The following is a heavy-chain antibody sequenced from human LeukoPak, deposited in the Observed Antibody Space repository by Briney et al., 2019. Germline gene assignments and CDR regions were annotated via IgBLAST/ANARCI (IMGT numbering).Heavy chain of an antibody. CDR1: GGPISSGSSY. D-gene: IGHD3-9*01. V-gene: IGHV4-61*02. J-gene: IGHJ6*03. CDR2: IYTSGST. Sequence: SETLSLTCTVSGGPISSGSSYWSWIRQPAGKGLGWIGRIYTSGSTNYNPSLKSRVTISVDTSKNQFSLKLSSVTAADTAVYYCARDGYYDILTGYYYYYMDVWGKGTTVTVSS. CDR3: ARDGYYDILTGYYYYYMDV.